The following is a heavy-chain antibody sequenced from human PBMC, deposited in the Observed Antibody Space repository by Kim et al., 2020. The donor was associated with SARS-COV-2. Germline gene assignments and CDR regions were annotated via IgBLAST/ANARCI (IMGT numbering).Heavy chain of an antibody. Sequence: YADSGKGRFTISRDNSKNTLYLQMNSLGAEETAVYYCARDLTFGGEGKGYWGQGTLVTVSS. J-gene: IGHJ4*02. D-gene: IGHD3-16*01. V-gene: IGHV3-33*01. CDR3: ARDLTFGGEGKGY.